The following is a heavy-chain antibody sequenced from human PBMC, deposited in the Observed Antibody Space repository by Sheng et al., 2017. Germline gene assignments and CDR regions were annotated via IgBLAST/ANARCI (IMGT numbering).Heavy chain of an antibody. CDR2: IYTSGST. V-gene: IGHV4-4*07. D-gene: IGHD2-2*01. CDR3: ARDSSYCSSTSCRYYYYYGMDV. J-gene: IGHJ6*02. Sequence: QVQLQESGPGLVKPSETLSLTCTVSGGSISSYYWSWIRQPAGKGLEWIGRIYTSGSTNYNPSSKSRVTMSVDTSKNQFSLKLSSVTAADTAVYYCARDSSYCSSTSCRYYYYYGMDVWGQGTTVTVSS. CDR1: GGSISSYY.